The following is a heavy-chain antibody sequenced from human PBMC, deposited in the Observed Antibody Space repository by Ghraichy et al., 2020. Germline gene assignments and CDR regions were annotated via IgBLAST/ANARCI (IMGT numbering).Heavy chain of an antibody. D-gene: IGHD5-18*01. CDR2: IYYSGST. Sequence: ETLSLTCTVSGGSISRYYWSWIRQPPGKGLEWIGYIYYSGSTNYNPSLKSRVTISVDTSKNQFSLKLSSVTAADTAVYYCAREGNSYDYWGQGTLVTVSS. CDR3: AREGNSYDY. J-gene: IGHJ4*02. CDR1: GGSISRYY. V-gene: IGHV4-59*01.